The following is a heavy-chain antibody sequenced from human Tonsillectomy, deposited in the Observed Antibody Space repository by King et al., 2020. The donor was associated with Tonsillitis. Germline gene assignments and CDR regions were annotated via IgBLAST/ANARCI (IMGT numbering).Heavy chain of an antibody. CDR3: ARLHSSSWMPPRFDY. CDR1: GYTFTSYY. V-gene: IGHV1-46*01. Sequence: QLVQSGAEVKKPGASVKVSCKASGYTFTSYYMHWVRQAPGQGLEWMGIINPSGGSTSYAQKFQGRVTMTRDTSTSTVYMELSSLRSEDTAVYYCARLHSSSWMPPRFDYWGQGTLVTVSS. J-gene: IGHJ4*02. D-gene: IGHD6-13*01. CDR2: INPSGGST.